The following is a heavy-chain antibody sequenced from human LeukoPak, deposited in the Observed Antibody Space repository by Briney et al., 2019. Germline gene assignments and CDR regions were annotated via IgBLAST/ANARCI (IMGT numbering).Heavy chain of an antibody. CDR3: ARDGRDGYNFGDDAFDI. CDR1: GGSLSSSSYY. V-gene: IGHV4-39*07. J-gene: IGHJ3*02. D-gene: IGHD5-24*01. CDR2: IYYSGST. Sequence: SETLSLTCTVSGGSLSSSSYYWGWIRQPPGKGLEWIGRIYYSGSTYYNPSLKSRVTISVDTSKNQFSLKLSSVTAADTAVYYCARDGRDGYNFGDDAFDIWGQGTMVTVSS.